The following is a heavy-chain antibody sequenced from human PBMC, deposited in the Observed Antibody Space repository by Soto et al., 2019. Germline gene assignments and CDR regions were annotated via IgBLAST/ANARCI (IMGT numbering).Heavy chain of an antibody. CDR1: GGTISSYA. CDR2: IIPIFGTA. J-gene: IGHJ5*02. V-gene: IGHV1-69*13. D-gene: IGHD3-22*01. Sequence: SVKVSCKASGGTISSYAMCWVRQAPGQRLEWMRGIIPIFGTANYAQKFQARVTITADESTSTAYMELSSLRSEDTAVYYCARGMYYYDSSGPWGQGTLVTVSS. CDR3: ARGMYYYDSSGP.